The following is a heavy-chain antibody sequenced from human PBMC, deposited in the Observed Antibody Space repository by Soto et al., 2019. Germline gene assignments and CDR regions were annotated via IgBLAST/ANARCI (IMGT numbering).Heavy chain of an antibody. Sequence: QVQLVESGGGVVQPGRSLRLSCAASGFTFSSYGMHWVRQAPGKGLEWVAVISYDGSNKYYADSVKGRFTISRDNSKNTLYLQMNSLRAEDTAVYYCAKRREQWLTDDDFDYWGQGTLVTVSS. CDR2: ISYDGSNK. CDR3: AKRREQWLTDDDFDY. D-gene: IGHD6-19*01. V-gene: IGHV3-30*18. CDR1: GFTFSSYG. J-gene: IGHJ4*02.